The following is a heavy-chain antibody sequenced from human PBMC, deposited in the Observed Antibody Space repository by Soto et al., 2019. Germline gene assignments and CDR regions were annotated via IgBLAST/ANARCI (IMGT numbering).Heavy chain of an antibody. CDR2: ISYDGRNE. V-gene: IGHV3-30*18. CDR1: GFTFGNYG. CDR3: AKANTMVRGAPDY. Sequence: QVPLVESGGGVVQPGRSLRLSCAASGFTFGNYGMHWVRPAPGKGLEWVAVISYDGRNEYYADPVKGRFTISRDNFQNTLYLQMNSLRVEDTAMYYCAKANTMVRGAPDYWGQGTLVTVSA. J-gene: IGHJ4*02. D-gene: IGHD3-10*01.